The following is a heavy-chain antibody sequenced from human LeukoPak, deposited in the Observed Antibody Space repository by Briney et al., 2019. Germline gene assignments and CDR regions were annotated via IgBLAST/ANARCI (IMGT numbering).Heavy chain of an antibody. CDR3: AKEQDNQLLLSHFDY. J-gene: IGHJ4*02. D-gene: IGHD2-2*01. Sequence: GGSLRLSCTGFIFSNYAVSWVRQAPGKGLEWVSAVSGDGVRTFYADSVKGRFTISRDNSMSTLSLQMNSLKAEDTAVYYCAKEQDNQLLLSHFDYWGQGILVTVSS. CDR2: VSGDGVRT. V-gene: IGHV3-23*01. CDR1: GFIFSNYA.